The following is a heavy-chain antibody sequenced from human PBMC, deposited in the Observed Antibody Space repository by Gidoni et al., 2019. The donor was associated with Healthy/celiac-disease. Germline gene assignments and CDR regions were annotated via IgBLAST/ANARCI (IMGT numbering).Heavy chain of an antibody. J-gene: IGHJ6*02. CDR2: ISAYNGNT. V-gene: IGHV1-18*04. CDR3: ARTYYDILTGFRYYYGMDV. Sequence: QVQLVQSGAEAKKLGASAKVACQASGYNFTSYGISWVRQAPGQGLEWMGWISAYNGNTNYAQKLQDRVTMTTDTSTSTAYMELRSLRSDDTAVYYCARTYYDILTGFRYYYGMDVWGQGTTVTVSS. D-gene: IGHD3-9*01. CDR1: GYNFTSYG.